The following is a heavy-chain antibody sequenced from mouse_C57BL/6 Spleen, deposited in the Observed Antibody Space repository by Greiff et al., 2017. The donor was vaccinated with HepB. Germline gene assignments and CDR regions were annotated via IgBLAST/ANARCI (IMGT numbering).Heavy chain of an antibody. CDR1: GYTFTSYW. D-gene: IGHD1-1*01. V-gene: IGHV1-69*01. CDR2: IDPSDSYT. CDR3: YYGSSYGFAY. J-gene: IGHJ3*01. Sequence: VQLQQPGAELVMPGASVKLSCKASGYTFTSYWMHWVKQRPGQGLEWIGEIDPSDSYTNYNQKFKGKSTLTVDKSSSTAYMQLSSLTSEDSAVYYCYYGSSYGFAYWGQGTLVTVSA.